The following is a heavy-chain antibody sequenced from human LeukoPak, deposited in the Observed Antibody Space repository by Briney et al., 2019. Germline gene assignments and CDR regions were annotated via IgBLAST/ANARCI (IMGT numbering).Heavy chain of an antibody. CDR1: GGSISSHY. Sequence: SETLSLTCTVSGGSISSHYWSWIRQPPGKGLEWIGYIYYSGSTNYNPSLKSRVTISVDTSKNQFSLKLSSVTAADTAVYYCARDRGGNLNWFDPWGQGTLVTVSS. D-gene: IGHD4-23*01. CDR3: ARDRGGNLNWFDP. CDR2: IYYSGST. J-gene: IGHJ5*02. V-gene: IGHV4-59*11.